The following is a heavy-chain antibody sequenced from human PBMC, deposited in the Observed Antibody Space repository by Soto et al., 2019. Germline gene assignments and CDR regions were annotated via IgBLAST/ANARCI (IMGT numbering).Heavy chain of an antibody. CDR2: IYYSGST. D-gene: IGHD6-13*01. J-gene: IGHJ5*02. V-gene: IGHV4-59*01. Sequence: SETLSLTCTVSGGSISSYYWSWIRQPPGKGLEWIGYIYYSGSTNYNPSLKSRVTISVDTSKNQFSLKLSSVTAADTAVYYCARVGRAVAAAGNWFDPWGQGTLVTVSS. CDR3: ARVGRAVAAAGNWFDP. CDR1: GGSISSYY.